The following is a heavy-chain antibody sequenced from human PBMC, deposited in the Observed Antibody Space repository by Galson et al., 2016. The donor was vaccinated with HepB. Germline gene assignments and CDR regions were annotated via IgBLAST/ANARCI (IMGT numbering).Heavy chain of an antibody. Sequence: SLRLSCAASGFSFNDFYMSWIRQPPGKALEWISYISHSGNTREYADSVKGRFTVSRDNNKNSVYLQLNSLRAEDTALYYCGRAVNNWTGDRRLFDLWGQGTLVAVSS. J-gene: IGHJ4*02. CDR3: GRAVNNWTGDRRLFDL. CDR1: GFSFNDFY. CDR2: ISHSGNTR. V-gene: IGHV3-11*01. D-gene: IGHD1-1*01.